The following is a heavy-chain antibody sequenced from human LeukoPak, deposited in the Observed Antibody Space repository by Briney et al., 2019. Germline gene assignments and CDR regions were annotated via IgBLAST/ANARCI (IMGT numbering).Heavy chain of an antibody. CDR1: GYSFTSYW. CDR2: IYPGDSDT. CDR3: AGFHSGYDSVGDAFDI. Sequence: GESLKISCKGSGYSFTSYWIGWVRQMPGKGLEWMGIIYPGDSDTRYSPSFQGQVTISADKSISTAYLQWSSLKASDTAMYYCAGFHSGYDSVGDAFDIWGQGTMVTVSS. J-gene: IGHJ3*02. D-gene: IGHD5-12*01. V-gene: IGHV5-51*01.